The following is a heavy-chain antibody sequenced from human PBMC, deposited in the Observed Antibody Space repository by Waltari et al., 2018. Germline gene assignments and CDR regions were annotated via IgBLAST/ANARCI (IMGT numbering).Heavy chain of an antibody. CDR2: CIPIFGTA. V-gene: IGHV1-69*08. J-gene: IGHJ3*02. Sequence: QVQLVQSGAEVKKPGSSVKVSCKASGGTFSSYAISWVRPAPGQGLGWMGRCIPIFGTANYEQKFQGRVTITADKSTSTAYMELSSLRSEDTAVYYCARGRGLEEGDDAFDIWGQGTMVTVSS. CDR3: ARGRGLEEGDDAFDI. CDR1: GGTFSSYA.